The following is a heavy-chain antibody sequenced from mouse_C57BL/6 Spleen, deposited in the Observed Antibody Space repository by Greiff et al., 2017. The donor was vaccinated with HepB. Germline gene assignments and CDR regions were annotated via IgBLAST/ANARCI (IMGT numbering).Heavy chain of an antibody. Sequence: EVQLQESGPGLVKPSQSLSLTCSVTGYSITSGYYWNWIRQFPGNKLEWMGYISYDGSNNYNPSLKNRISITRDTSKNQFFLKLNSVTTEDTATYYCARERYDYDEGFDYWGQGTTLTVSS. CDR2: ISYDGSN. CDR3: ARERYDYDEGFDY. D-gene: IGHD2-4*01. CDR1: GYSITSGYY. J-gene: IGHJ2*01. V-gene: IGHV3-6*01.